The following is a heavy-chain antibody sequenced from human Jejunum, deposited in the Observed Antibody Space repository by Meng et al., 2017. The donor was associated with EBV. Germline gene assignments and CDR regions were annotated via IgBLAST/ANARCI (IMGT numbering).Heavy chain of an antibody. CDR2: IYYSGST. CDR3: ARGAYFSSSWYYFDY. CDR1: GDSITGSDYY. J-gene: IGHJ4*02. D-gene: IGHD6-13*01. Sequence: RLQLQESGPGLVRPSETLSLTCTVSGDSITGSDYYWGWIRQPPGKGLNWVGTIYYSGSTYYNPSLKSRVTIYLDTSKSQFSLKLTSVTAADTALYYCARGAYFSSSWYYFDYWGQGTLVTVSS. V-gene: IGHV4-39*06.